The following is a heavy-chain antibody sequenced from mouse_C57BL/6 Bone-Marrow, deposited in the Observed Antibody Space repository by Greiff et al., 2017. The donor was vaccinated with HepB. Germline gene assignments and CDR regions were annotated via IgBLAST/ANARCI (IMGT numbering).Heavy chain of an antibody. CDR1: GFTFSDYY. D-gene: IGHD2-12*01. V-gene: IGHV5-12*01. CDR3: ARQGCYDMGAFDY. Sequence: EVQRVESGGGLVQPGGSLKLSCAASGFTFSDYYMYWVRQTPEKRLEWVAYISNGGGSTYYPDTVTGRFTIARDNAKNTLYLHMSRLTSEDTAMYYCARQGCYDMGAFDYWGQGTTLTVSS. J-gene: IGHJ2*01. CDR2: ISNGGGST.